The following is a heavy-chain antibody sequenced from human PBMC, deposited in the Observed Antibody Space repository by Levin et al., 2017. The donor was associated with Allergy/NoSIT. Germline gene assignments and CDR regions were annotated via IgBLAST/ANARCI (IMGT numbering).Heavy chain of an antibody. D-gene: IGHD2-15*01. CDR2: IDYSGIA. J-gene: IGHJ4*02. CDR3: AREVGRSGYFDY. Sequence: SETLSLTCTVSGDSIRSSNHYWGWIRQPPGKGLEWIGCIDYSGIADYSPSLNSRVTFSVDTSKNQFSLKLTSVTAADTAVYYCAREVGRSGYFDYWGQGTLATVSS. V-gene: IGHV4-39*07. CDR1: GDSIRSSNHY.